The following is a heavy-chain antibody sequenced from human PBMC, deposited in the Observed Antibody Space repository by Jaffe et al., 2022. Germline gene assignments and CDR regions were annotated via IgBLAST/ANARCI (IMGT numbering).Heavy chain of an antibody. CDR2: IYYSGST. J-gene: IGHJ4*02. CDR1: GGSISSSSYY. CDR3: ASNGKKGSLTIDY. V-gene: IGHV4-39*01. D-gene: IGHD2-8*01. Sequence: QLQLQESGPGLVKPSETLSLTCTVSGGSISSSSYYWGWIRQPPGKGLEWIGSIYYSGSTYYNPSLKSRVTISVDTSKNQFSLKLSSVTAADTAVYYCASNGKKGSLTIDYWGQGTLVTVSS.